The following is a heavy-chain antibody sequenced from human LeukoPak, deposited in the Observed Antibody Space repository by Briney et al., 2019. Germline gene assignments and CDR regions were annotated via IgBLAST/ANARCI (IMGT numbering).Heavy chain of an antibody. D-gene: IGHD5-12*01. Sequence: SETLSLTCSVSGGSISSGDYYWTWIRQPPGKGLEWIGYIYHTGSTYYSPSHKSRITISLDTSKNQFSLRLNSVTAADTAVYYCARGGYVVNWFDPWGQGTLVTVSS. CDR3: ARGGYVVNWFDP. CDR2: IYHTGST. J-gene: IGHJ5*02. CDR1: GGSISSGDYY. V-gene: IGHV4-30-4*01.